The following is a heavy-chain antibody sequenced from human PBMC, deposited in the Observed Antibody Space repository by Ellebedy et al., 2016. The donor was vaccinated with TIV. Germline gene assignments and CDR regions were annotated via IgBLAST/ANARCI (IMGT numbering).Heavy chain of an antibody. Sequence: GESLKISCAASGVTFSTYWMTWVRQAPGKGLEWVANINQDGSEENYVDSVRGRFTISRDNTKNSLCLQMNSLRAEDTAVYYCARVTTLATGTGYYFDYWGQGTLVTVSS. J-gene: IGHJ4*02. CDR2: INQDGSEE. CDR1: GVTFSTYW. D-gene: IGHD4-17*01. V-gene: IGHV3-7*01. CDR3: ARVTTLATGTGYYFDY.